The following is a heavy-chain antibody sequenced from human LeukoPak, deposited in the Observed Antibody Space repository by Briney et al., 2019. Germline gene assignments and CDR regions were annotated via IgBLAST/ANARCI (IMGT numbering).Heavy chain of an antibody. CDR3: ARLRAAAGTYYYYMDV. CDR2: IYHSGST. CDR1: GYSISSGYY. V-gene: IGHV4-38-2*02. J-gene: IGHJ6*03. Sequence: SETLSLTCTVSGYSISSGYYWGWIRQPPGKGLEWIGSIYHSGSTYYNPSLKSRVTISVDTSKNQFSLKLSSVTAADTAVYYCARLRAAAGTYYYYMDVWGKGTTVTISS. D-gene: IGHD6-13*01.